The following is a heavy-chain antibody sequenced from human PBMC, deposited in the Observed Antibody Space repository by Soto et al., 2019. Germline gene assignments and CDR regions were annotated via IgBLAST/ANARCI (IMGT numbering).Heavy chain of an antibody. D-gene: IGHD3-16*02. CDR1: GYTFSSYA. CDR2: INAGNGNT. J-gene: IGHJ4*02. Sequence: ASVKVSCKASGYTFSSYAMDWVRQAPGQRLEWMGWINAGNGNTKYSQKFQGRVTITRDTSASTAYMELRSLRSDDTAVYFCARGGTWYDHAGGSYHYTAKLDYWGQGTQVTVSS. CDR3: ARGGTWYDHAGGSYHYTAKLDY. V-gene: IGHV1-3*01.